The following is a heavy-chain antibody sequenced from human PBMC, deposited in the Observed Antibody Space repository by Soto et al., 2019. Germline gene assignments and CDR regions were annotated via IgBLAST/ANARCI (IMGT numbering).Heavy chain of an antibody. CDR3: ARESRDFYYYYLDV. V-gene: IGHV4-31*03. CDR2: IYYTGST. CDR1: GGSISSGGYY. Sequence: QVQLQESGPGLVKPSQTLSLTYTVSGGSISSGGYYWSWIRQHPGKGLEWIGYIYYTGSTYYNPSLKSRVTISVDTSKNQFSLQLSSATAADSAVYYCARESRDFYYYYLDVWGKGTTVTVSS. J-gene: IGHJ6*03.